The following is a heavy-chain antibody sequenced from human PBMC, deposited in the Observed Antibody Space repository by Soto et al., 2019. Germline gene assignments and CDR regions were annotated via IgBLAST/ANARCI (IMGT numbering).Heavy chain of an antibody. J-gene: IGHJ4*02. Sequence: SETLSLTCPVSGCSISSSSYYWGWIRQPPGKGLEWIGSIYYSGSTYYNPSLKSRVTISVDTSKNQFSLKLSSVTAADTAVYYCARRRTADYGDYAIDYWGQGTLVTVSS. V-gene: IGHV4-39*01. CDR2: IYYSGST. D-gene: IGHD4-17*01. CDR1: GCSISSSSYY. CDR3: ARRRTADYGDYAIDY.